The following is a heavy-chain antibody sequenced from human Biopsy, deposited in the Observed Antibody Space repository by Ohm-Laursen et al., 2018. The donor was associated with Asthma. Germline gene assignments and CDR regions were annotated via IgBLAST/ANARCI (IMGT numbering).Heavy chain of an antibody. CDR3: ARVFESSEWGPFYHFGLDV. J-gene: IGHJ6*02. Sequence: SLRLSCAAFGFSFSDYCMTWMRQAPGKGLEWVSSISSSGSTTYPAESVKGRFTISRDNAQKSLFLQMGSLRAEDTAIYYCARVFESSEWGPFYHFGLDVWGQGTTVAVSS. CDR2: ISSSGSTT. D-gene: IGHD6-25*01. V-gene: IGHV3-11*01. CDR1: GFSFSDYC.